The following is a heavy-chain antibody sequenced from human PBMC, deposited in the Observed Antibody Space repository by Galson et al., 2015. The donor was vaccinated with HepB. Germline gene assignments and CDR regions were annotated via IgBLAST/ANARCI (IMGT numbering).Heavy chain of an antibody. V-gene: IGHV3-33*01. CDR2: TWYDESQK. J-gene: IGHJ3*02. D-gene: IGHD2-21*01. Sequence: SLRLSCAASGFTFSIYGMHWVRQAPGKGLEWVAVTWYDESQKYYADSVRGRFTISKDNWGNTLYLQMNNLRTEDTAIYYCVRDRYCGGGSCSAPSAFDIWGRGTLVTVSS. CDR1: GFTFSIYG. CDR3: VRDRYCGGGSCSAPSAFDI.